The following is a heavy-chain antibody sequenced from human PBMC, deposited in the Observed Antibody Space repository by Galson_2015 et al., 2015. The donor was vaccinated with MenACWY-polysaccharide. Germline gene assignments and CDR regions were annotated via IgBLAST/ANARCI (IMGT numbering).Heavy chain of an antibody. Sequence: EPLSPSCTVSGDSISISNYYWAWVRRPPGKGLEWIGSVYYSGSTYYNPSLKSRVTLSIDTSKNQFSLKLSSVTAADTAVYYCARPQGRTAVAGYDYWSQGTLVTVSS. CDR1: GDSISISNYY. D-gene: IGHD6-19*01. CDR3: ARPQGRTAVAGYDY. J-gene: IGHJ4*02. V-gene: IGHV4-39*01. CDR2: VYYSGST.